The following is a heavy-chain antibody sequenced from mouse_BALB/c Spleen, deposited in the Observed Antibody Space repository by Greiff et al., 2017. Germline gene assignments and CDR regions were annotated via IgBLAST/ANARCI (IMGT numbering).Heavy chain of an antibody. CDR2: IWWNDNK. D-gene: IGHD2-4*01. Sequence: QVTLKESGPGILQPSQTLSLTCSFSGFSLSTYGIGVGWIRQPSGKGLEWLAHIWWNDNKYYNTALKSRLTISKDTSNNQVFLKIASVDTADTATYYCARRKKDYDYDGYAMDYWGQGTSVTVSS. CDR3: ARRKKDYDYDGYAMDY. J-gene: IGHJ4*01. CDR1: GFSLSTYGIG. V-gene: IGHV8-11*01.